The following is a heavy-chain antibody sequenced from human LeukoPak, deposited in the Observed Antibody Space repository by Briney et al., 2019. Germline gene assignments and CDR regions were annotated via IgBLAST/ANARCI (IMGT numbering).Heavy chain of an antibody. CDR3: ARDLGYSSSGGNWFDP. CDR1: GGSISSYY. Sequence: SETLSLTCTVSGGSISSYYWSWIRQPPGKGLEWIGYIYYSGSTNYNPSLKSRVTISVDTSKNQFSLKLSSVTAADTAVYYCARDLGYSSSGGNWFDPWGQGTLVTVSS. D-gene: IGHD6-13*01. J-gene: IGHJ5*02. V-gene: IGHV4-59*01. CDR2: IYYSGST.